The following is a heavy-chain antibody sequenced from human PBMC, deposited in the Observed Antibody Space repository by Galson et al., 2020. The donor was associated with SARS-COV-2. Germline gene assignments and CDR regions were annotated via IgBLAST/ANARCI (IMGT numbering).Heavy chain of an antibody. CDR2: NSAYNGNT. CDR1: GYTFTSYG. Sequence: ASVTVSCKASGYTFTSYGISWLRQAPGQGLEWMGWNSAYNGNTNYAQKLQGRVTMTTDTSTSTAYMELRSLRSDDTAVYYCARDQTTYYDFWSGYFYYFDYWGQGTLVTVSS. J-gene: IGHJ4*02. D-gene: IGHD3-3*01. V-gene: IGHV1-18*04. CDR3: ARDQTTYYDFWSGYFYYFDY.